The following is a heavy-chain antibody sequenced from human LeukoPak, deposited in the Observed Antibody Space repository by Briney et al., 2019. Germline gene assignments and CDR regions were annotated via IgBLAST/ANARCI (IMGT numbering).Heavy chain of an antibody. CDR3: ARFDYADYLAFDY. Sequence: PGGSLRLSCTASGFTFSTYGVHWVRQAPGRGLEWVALIWYDGSNKYYGDSVKGRFTISRDNSNNALYLQMSSLRAEDTAVYYCARFDYADYLAFDYWGQGTLVTVSS. D-gene: IGHD4-17*01. V-gene: IGHV3-33*01. CDR2: IWYDGSNK. CDR1: GFTFSTYG. J-gene: IGHJ4*02.